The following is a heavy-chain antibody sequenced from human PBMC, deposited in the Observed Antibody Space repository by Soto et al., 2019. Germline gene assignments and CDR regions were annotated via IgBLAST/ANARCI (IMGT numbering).Heavy chain of an antibody. Sequence: GGSLRLSCAASGFTFSSYGMHWVRQAPGKGLEWVAVISYDGSNKYYADSVKGRFTISRDNSKNTLYLQMNSLRAEDTAVYYCAKEKGDGSGSNYYYYGMDVWGQGTTVTVSS. V-gene: IGHV3-30*18. CDR3: AKEKGDGSGSNYYYYGMDV. CDR1: GFTFSSYG. J-gene: IGHJ6*02. CDR2: ISYDGSNK. D-gene: IGHD3-10*01.